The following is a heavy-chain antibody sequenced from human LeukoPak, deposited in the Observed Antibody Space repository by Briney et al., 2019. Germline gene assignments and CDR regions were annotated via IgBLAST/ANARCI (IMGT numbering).Heavy chain of an antibody. J-gene: IGHJ2*01. V-gene: IGHV4-59*01. CDR2: IYYSGSPNYST. Sequence: PSETLSLTCTVSGASISSYFWSWIRQPPGKGLEWFGYIYYSGSPNYSTVYNPSLKSRVTISVDTSKNQFSLKPTSVTAADTAVYYCARAPRGWYFDLWGRGTLVTVSS. CDR1: GASISSYF. CDR3: ARAPRGWYFDL.